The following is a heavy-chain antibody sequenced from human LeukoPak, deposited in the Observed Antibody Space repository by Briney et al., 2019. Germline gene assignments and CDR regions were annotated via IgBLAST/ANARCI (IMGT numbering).Heavy chain of an antibody. CDR2: ISAYNGNT. D-gene: IGHD2-2*01. CDR1: GYSFTSYG. CDR3: ARERGYCSSTSCYRYFDY. J-gene: IGHJ4*02. Sequence: ASVKVSCKASGYSFTSYGISWVRQAPGQGLEWMGWISAYNGNTNYAQKLQGRVTMTTDTSTSTAYMELRSLRSDDTAVYYCARERGYCSSTSCYRYFDYWGQGTLVTVSS. V-gene: IGHV1-18*01.